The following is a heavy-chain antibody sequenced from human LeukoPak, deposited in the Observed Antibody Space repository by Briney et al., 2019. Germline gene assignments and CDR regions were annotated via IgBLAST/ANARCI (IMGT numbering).Heavy chain of an antibody. V-gene: IGHV3-30*18. J-gene: IGHJ4*02. D-gene: IGHD1-7*01. CDR2: IANDGRDK. CDR3: AKDGSTGPAKYYFDS. CDR1: GFTFSIYG. Sequence: GRSLRLSCAASGFTFSIYGMHWVRQAPGKGLEWVAVIANDGRDKKYVDSVKGRFTISRDNSKNTLYLQMDSLRVADTAVYYCAKDGSTGPAKYYFDSWGQGTLVAVSS.